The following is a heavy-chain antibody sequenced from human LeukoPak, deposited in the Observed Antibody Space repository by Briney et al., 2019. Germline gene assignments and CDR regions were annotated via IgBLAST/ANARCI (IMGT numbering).Heavy chain of an antibody. CDR2: IYYSGST. Sequence: SETLSLTCTVSGGSISSYYWSWIRQPPGKGLEWIGYIYYSGSTNYNPSLKSRVTISVDTSKNQFSLKLSSVTAADTAVYYCARQGRLTGYFQHWGQGTLVTVSS. D-gene: IGHD1-14*01. CDR3: ARQGRLTGYFQH. J-gene: IGHJ1*01. CDR1: GGSISSYY. V-gene: IGHV4-59*08.